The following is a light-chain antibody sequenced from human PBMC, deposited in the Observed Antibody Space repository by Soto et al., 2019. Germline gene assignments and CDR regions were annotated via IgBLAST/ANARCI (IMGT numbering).Light chain of an antibody. CDR2: AAS. CDR1: HSIRTY. CDR3: LQVYSFPRT. V-gene: IGKV1-39*01. J-gene: IGKJ1*01. Sequence: DIQMTQSPSSLSASVGARVTITCRASHSIRTYLNWYQQKPGKAPELLIYAASSLQSGVPSRFSGSGSGTDFTLTINNLQPEDFASYFCLQVYSFPRTFGLGTKVDIK.